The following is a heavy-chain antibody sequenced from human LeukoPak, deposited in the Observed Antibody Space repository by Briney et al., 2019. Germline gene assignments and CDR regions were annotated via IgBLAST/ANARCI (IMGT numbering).Heavy chain of an antibody. D-gene: IGHD3-22*01. CDR2: IYWNDDK. CDR3: AHSDSSGYYDAFDI. CDR1: GLPITTPGVR. V-gene: IGHV2-5*01. J-gene: IGHJ3*02. Sequence: SGPPPGETHTNPTLTRPLSGLPITTPGVRVGWVPHPPRKAPAWLALIYWNDDKRYSPSLKSRLTITKDTSKNQVVLTMTNMDPVDTATYYCAHSDSSGYYDAFDIWGQGTMVTVSS.